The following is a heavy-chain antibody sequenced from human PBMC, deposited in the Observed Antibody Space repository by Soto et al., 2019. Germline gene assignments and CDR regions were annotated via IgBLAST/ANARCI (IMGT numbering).Heavy chain of an antibody. V-gene: IGHV4-34*01. D-gene: IGHD3-3*02. J-gene: IGHJ5*02. CDR2: INHSGST. Sequence: SEPLSLTCAVYGGSFSGYYWSWIRQPPGKGLEWIGEINHSGSTNYNPSLKSRVTISVDTSKNQFSLKLSSVTAADTAVYYCARRRKGLLAVSWFDPWGQGTLVTVSS. CDR1: GGSFSGYY. CDR3: ARRRKGLLAVSWFDP.